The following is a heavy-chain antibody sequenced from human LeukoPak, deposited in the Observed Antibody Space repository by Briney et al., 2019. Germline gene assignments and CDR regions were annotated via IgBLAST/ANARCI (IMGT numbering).Heavy chain of an antibody. CDR2: IYTSGST. Sequence: SQTLSLTCTVSGGSLSSGSYYWSWIRQPAGKGLEWIGRIYTSGSTNYNPSLKSRVTISVDTSKNQFSLKLSSVTAADTAVYYCARDISTVAKGILDYWGQGTLVTVSS. CDR3: ARDISTVAKGILDY. J-gene: IGHJ4*02. CDR1: GGSLSSGSYY. V-gene: IGHV4-61*02. D-gene: IGHD4-23*01.